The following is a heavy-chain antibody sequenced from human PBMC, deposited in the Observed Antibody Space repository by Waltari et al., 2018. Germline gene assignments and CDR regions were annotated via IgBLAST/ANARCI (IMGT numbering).Heavy chain of an antibody. V-gene: IGHV3-30*18. CDR2: ISYDGSNK. D-gene: IGHD3-3*01. Sequence: QVQLVESGGGVVQPGGSLRLPCAASGFTFSSYGMHWVHQAPCKGLEWVAVISYDGSNKYYADSVKGRFTISRDNSKNTLYLQMNGLRAEDTAVYYCAKDKRAIFGVVIYPYYFDYWGQGTLVTVSS. CDR3: AKDKRAIFGVVIYPYYFDY. J-gene: IGHJ4*02. CDR1: GFTFSSYG.